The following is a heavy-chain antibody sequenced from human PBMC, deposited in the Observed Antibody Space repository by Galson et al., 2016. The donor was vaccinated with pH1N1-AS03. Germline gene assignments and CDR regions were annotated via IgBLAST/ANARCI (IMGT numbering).Heavy chain of an antibody. CDR1: EFTFSSYA. J-gene: IGHJ4*02. CDR2: ISGNGFST. CDR3: ARGQVSYSNYWFPPPDY. D-gene: IGHD6-13*01. V-gene: IGHV3-64*01. Sequence: SLRLSCAAAEFTFSSYAMYWVRQAPGKGLEYVSVISGNGFSTYYANSVKGRFTISRDNSKNTLYLQMGSLRTEDMAVYDCARGQVSYSNYWFPPPDYWGQGTLVTVYS.